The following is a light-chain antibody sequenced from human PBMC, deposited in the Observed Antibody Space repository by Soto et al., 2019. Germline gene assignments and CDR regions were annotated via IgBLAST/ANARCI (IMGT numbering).Light chain of an antibody. CDR2: GVS. CDR1: QSVISVH. J-gene: IGKJ5*01. V-gene: IGKV3-20*01. CDR3: QQYDSAPIT. Sequence: ILLALSASTLSLSPGEIASLSCRAEQSVISVHLAWYQHKPGQAPKFLIYGVSSRDTGVPLSFSGSGSGTDFTLTISSLQPEDFAMYYCQQYDSAPITFGQGTRLEIK.